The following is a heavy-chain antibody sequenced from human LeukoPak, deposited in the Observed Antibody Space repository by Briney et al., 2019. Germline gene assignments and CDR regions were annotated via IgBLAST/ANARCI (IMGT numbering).Heavy chain of an antibody. CDR3: ARSYYDFWSGYYTLDY. CDR2: IWYDGSNK. J-gene: IGHJ4*02. CDR1: GFTFSSYG. Sequence: GRSLRLSCAASGFTFSSYGMHWVRQAPGKGLEWVAVIWYDGSNKYYADSVKGRFTISRDNSKNTLYLQMNSLRAEDTAVYYCARSYYDFWSGYYTLDYWGQGTLVTVSS. D-gene: IGHD3-3*01. V-gene: IGHV3-33*01.